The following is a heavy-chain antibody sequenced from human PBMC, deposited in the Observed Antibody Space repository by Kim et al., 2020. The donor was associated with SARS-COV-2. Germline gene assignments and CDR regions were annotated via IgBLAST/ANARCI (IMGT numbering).Heavy chain of an antibody. D-gene: IGHD5-12*01. CDR1: GFTFSSYG. V-gene: IGHV3-33*05. J-gene: IGHJ6*02. CDR3: ARETTGYSGYDWGGYYYYGVDV. Sequence: GGSLRLSCAASGFTFSSYGMHWVRQAPGKGLEWVAVISYDGSNKYYADSVKGRFTISRDNSKNTLYLQMNSLRAEDTAVYYCARETTGYSGYDWGGYYYYGVDVWGQGAAVTVS. CDR2: ISYDGSNK.